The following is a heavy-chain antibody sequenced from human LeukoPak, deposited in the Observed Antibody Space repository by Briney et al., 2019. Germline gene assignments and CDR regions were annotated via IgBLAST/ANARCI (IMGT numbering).Heavy chain of an antibody. D-gene: IGHD3-9*01. J-gene: IGHJ3*02. CDR3: ARSALSGFDI. Sequence: SETLSLTCIMSGGSINNYYWSWIRQPAGKGPEWIGRFYASGTTYYNPALNSRAAVSMDMSKNHFSLKLTSVTAADTAVYYCARSALSGFDIWGQGTMVTVSS. V-gene: IGHV4-4*07. CDR2: FYASGTT. CDR1: GGSINNYY.